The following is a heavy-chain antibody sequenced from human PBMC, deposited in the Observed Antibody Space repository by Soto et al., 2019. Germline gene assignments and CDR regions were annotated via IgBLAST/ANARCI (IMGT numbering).Heavy chain of an antibody. V-gene: IGHV3-30-3*01. D-gene: IGHD3-9*01. CDR2: ISYDGSNK. Sequence: QVQLVESGGGVVQPGRSLRLSCAASGFTFSSYAMHWVRQAPGKGLEWVAVISYDGSNKYYADSVKGRFTISRDNSKNTLYLQMSSLRAEDTAVYYCARLDPFDVLAGYSFGMDVWGQGTTVTVSS. CDR3: ARLDPFDVLAGYSFGMDV. CDR1: GFTFSSYA. J-gene: IGHJ6*02.